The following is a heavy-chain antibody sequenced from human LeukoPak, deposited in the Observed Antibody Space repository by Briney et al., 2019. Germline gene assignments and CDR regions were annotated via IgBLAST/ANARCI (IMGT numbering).Heavy chain of an antibody. V-gene: IGHV3-23*01. CDR3: AKVPGGYSYGYFDY. Sequence: PGGSLRLSCAASGFTFSSYAMSWVRQAPGKGLEWVSAISGSGGSTYYADSVKGRFTISRDNSKNTLYLQMSSLRAEDTAVYYCAKVPGGYSYGYFDYWGQGTLVTVSS. CDR1: GFTFSSYA. CDR2: ISGSGGST. D-gene: IGHD5-18*01. J-gene: IGHJ4*02.